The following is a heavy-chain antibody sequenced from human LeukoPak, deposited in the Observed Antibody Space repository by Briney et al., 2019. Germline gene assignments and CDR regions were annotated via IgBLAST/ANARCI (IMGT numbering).Heavy chain of an antibody. D-gene: IGHD3-22*01. CDR1: GYTFTSYG. V-gene: IGHV1-18*01. CDR2: ISAYNGNT. CDR3: ARDLGGYYDSSGYLGSDY. Sequence: GASVKVSCKASGYTFTSYGISWVRRAPGQGLEWMGWISAYNGNTNYAQKLQGRVTMTTDTSTSTAYMELRSLRSDDTAVYYCARDLGGYYDSSGYLGSDYWGQGTLVTVSS. J-gene: IGHJ4*02.